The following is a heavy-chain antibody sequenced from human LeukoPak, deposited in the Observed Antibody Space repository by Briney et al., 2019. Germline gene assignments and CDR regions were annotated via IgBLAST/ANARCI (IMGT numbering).Heavy chain of an antibody. CDR2: IRYDGSNK. D-gene: IGHD3-10*01. J-gene: IGHJ4*02. Sequence: PGGSLRLSCAASGFTFSSYGMHWVRQAPGKGLEWVAFIRYDGSNKYYADSVKGRFTISRDNSKNTLYLQMNSLRAEYTAVYYCAKDYSNNLMVRGTIIDYWGQGTLVTVSS. CDR1: GFTFSSYG. V-gene: IGHV3-30*02. CDR3: AKDYSNNLMVRGTIIDY.